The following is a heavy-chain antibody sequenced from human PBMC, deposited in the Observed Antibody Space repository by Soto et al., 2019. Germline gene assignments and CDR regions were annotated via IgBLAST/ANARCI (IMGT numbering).Heavy chain of an antibody. CDR2: MSSNGGST. J-gene: IGHJ4*02. CDR1: GFTLSSYA. CDR3: VKDRYVDY. Sequence: PSETLRLSCSVFGFTLSSYAMHWVRQAPGKGLQYVSSMSSNGGSTYYADSVKGRFTISRDNSKNTLYLQMNSLRVEDTAVYYCVKDRYVDYWGQGTLVTVPQ. V-gene: IGHV3-64D*06.